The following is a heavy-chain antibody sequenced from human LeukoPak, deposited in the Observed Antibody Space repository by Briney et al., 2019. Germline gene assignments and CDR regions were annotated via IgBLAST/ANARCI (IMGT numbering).Heavy chain of an antibody. CDR2: IWYDESNK. CDR3: AKDSRFLEWLLYDSQYYFDY. CDR1: GFSSYG. D-gene: IGHD3-3*01. Sequence: SLRLSCAASGFSSYGMHWVRQAPGKGLEWVAVIWYDESNKYYADSVKGRFTISRDNSKNTLYLQMNSLRAEDTAVYYCAKDSRFLEWLLYDSQYYFDYWGQGTLVTVSS. J-gene: IGHJ4*02. V-gene: IGHV3-33*06.